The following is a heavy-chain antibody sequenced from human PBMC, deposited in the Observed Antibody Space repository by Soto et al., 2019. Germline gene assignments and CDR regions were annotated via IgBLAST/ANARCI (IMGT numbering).Heavy chain of an antibody. CDR1: GFTFSGSA. D-gene: IGHD6-13*01. J-gene: IGHJ4*02. Sequence: LRLSCAASGFTFSGSAMHWVRQASGKGLEWVGRIRSKANSYATAYAASVKGRFTISRDDSKNTAYLQMNSLKTEDTAVYYCARDRSWKEQLVTVDYFGYFDYWGQGTLVTVSS. V-gene: IGHV3-73*01. CDR2: IRSKANSYAT. CDR3: ARDRSWKEQLVTVDYFGYFDY.